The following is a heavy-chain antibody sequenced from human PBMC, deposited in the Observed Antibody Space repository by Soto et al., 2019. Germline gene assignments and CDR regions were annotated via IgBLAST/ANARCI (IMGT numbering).Heavy chain of an antibody. CDR2: ISVYNGNT. CDR1: GYTFTSYG. J-gene: IGHJ4*02. Sequence: QVQLVQSGAEVKKPGASVKVSCKASGYTFTSYGISCVRQAPGQGLAWMGWISVYNGNTNYAQKIQGRVTMTTDTSTSTAYMELRSLRSDVTAVYYCARDSSGYSSGWAFDYWGQGTLVTVTS. D-gene: IGHD6-19*01. V-gene: IGHV1-18*04. CDR3: ARDSSGYSSGWAFDY.